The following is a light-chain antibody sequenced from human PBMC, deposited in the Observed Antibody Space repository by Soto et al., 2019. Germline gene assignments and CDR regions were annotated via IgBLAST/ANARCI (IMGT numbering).Light chain of an antibody. CDR2: DAF. Sequence: IVLTQSPATLSLSPGERATLSCRASQSVSSSLAWYQHKPGQAPRLLIYDAFNRATGIPARFSGSGSGTDFTLTISNLEPEDFAVYYCQHRSNWPLTFGGGTKVDIK. CDR3: QHRSNWPLT. CDR1: QSVSSS. V-gene: IGKV3-11*01. J-gene: IGKJ4*01.